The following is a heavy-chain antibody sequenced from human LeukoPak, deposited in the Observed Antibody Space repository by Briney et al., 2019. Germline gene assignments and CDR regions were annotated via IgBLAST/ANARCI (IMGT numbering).Heavy chain of an antibody. J-gene: IGHJ4*02. Sequence: ASVKVSCKASGYTFTGYYIHWVRQAPGQGLEWMGWINPNSGGTIYAQRFQGRVTMTRDTSISTAYMELSRLRSDDTAVYYCARAGLGVANCGGNCYPDSFLPDCWGQGTLVAVSS. V-gene: IGHV1-2*02. CDR1: GYTFTGYY. CDR3: ARAGLGVANCGGNCYPDSFLPDC. CDR2: INPNSGGT. D-gene: IGHD2-21*02.